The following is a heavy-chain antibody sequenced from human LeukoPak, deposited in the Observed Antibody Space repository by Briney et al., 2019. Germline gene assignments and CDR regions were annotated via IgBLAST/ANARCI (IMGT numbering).Heavy chain of an antibody. CDR1: GGSISSYY. Sequence: SETLSLTCTVSGGSISSYYWSWIRQPAGKGLEWMGRIYTSGSTNYNPSLKSRVTMSVDTSKNQFSLKLSSVTAADTAVYYCAHYYDSRGVGAFDIWGQGTMVTVSS. CDR2: IYTSGST. CDR3: AHYYDSRGVGAFDI. D-gene: IGHD3-22*01. J-gene: IGHJ3*02. V-gene: IGHV4-4*07.